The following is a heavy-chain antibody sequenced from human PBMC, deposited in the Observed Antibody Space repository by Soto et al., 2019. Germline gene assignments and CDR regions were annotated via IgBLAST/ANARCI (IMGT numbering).Heavy chain of an antibody. J-gene: IGHJ6*02. Sequence: EVQLLESGGGLVKPGGSLRLSCAASGFTFSNAWMSWVRQAPGKGLEWVGRIKSKTDGGTTDYAAPVKGRFTISRDDSKNTLYLQMNSLKTEDTAVYYCTTSTLMTTSYYYYYGMDVWGQGTTVTVSS. D-gene: IGHD4-4*01. V-gene: IGHV3-15*01. CDR2: IKSKTDGGTT. CDR1: GFTFSNAW. CDR3: TTSTLMTTSYYYYYGMDV.